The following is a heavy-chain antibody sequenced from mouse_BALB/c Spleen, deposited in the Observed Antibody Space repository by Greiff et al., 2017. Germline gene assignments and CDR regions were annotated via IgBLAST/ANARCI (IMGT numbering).Heavy chain of an antibody. D-gene: IGHD2-3*01. J-gene: IGHJ4*01. CDR2: IWSGGST. CDR3: ARGGYYSYAMDY. CDR1: GFSLTSYG. Sequence: VQLQQSGPGLVQPSQSLSITCTVSGFSLTSYGVHWVRQSPGKGLEWLGVIWSGGSTDYNAAFISRLSISKDNSKSQVFFKMNSLQANDTAIYYCARGGYYSYAMDYWVQGTSVTVSS. V-gene: IGHV2-2*02.